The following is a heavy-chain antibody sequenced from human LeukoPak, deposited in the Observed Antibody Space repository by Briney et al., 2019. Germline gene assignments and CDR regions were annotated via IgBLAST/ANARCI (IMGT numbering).Heavy chain of an antibody. V-gene: IGHV3-7*01. D-gene: IGHD2-2*01. CDR1: GFTFSNYW. Sequence: GGSLRLSCTASGFTFSNYWINWVRRAPGKGLEWVAQIKEDGSEKHYVDSVKGRFTISRDSAKNSVYLEMNSLRVDDTAVYYCARGGYCSSTSCYCDYWGQGALVTVSP. J-gene: IGHJ4*02. CDR3: ARGGYCSSTSCYCDY. CDR2: IKEDGSEK.